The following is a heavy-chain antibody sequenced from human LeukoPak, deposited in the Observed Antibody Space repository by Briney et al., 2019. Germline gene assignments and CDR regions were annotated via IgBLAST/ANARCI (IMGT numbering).Heavy chain of an antibody. J-gene: IGHJ4*02. D-gene: IGHD6-19*01. Sequence: PSETLSLTCTVSGYSVSSGFYWGWIRQPAGKGLEWIGRISTSGSTDYNPSLKSRVTISVDMSKNQFSLKLSSATAADTAVYYCARRRGGNGWTLFDYWGQGTLVNVSS. CDR1: GYSVSSGFY. V-gene: IGHV4-38-2*02. CDR2: ISTSGST. CDR3: ARRRGGNGWTLFDY.